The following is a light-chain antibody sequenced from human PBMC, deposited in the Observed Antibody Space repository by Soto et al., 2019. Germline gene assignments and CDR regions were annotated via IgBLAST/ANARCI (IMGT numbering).Light chain of an antibody. V-gene: IGKV3-20*01. Sequence: EIVLTQSPGTLSLSPGERATLSCRASHSVSSSYLAWYQQKPGQAPRLLIYGASSRATGIPDRFSGSGSGTDFTLTISRLEPEDFAVYYCQQYNNWPPAWTFGQGTKVDIK. CDR2: GAS. J-gene: IGKJ1*01. CDR1: HSVSSSY. CDR3: QQYNNWPPAWT.